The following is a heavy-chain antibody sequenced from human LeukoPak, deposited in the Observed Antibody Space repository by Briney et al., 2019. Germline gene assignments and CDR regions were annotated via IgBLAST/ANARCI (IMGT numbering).Heavy chain of an antibody. Sequence: GRSLRLSCTASGFTFGDYATSWVRQAPGKGLEWVGFLRSKAYGGTTEYAASVKGRFTISRDDSKSTLYLQMNSLRAEDTAVYYCARNSYGAPDYWGQGTLVTVSS. V-gene: IGHV3-49*04. CDR1: GFTFGDYA. CDR3: ARNSYGAPDY. J-gene: IGHJ4*02. D-gene: IGHD5-18*01. CDR2: LRSKAYGGTT.